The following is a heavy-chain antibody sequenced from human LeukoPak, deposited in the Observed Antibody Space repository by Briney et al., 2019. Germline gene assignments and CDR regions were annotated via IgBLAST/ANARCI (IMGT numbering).Heavy chain of an antibody. CDR3: ARQRRYYYGSGTPGVLDY. CDR2: TNHSGRP. V-gene: IGHV4-34*01. J-gene: IGHJ4*02. CDR1: GGSFSGYY. D-gene: IGHD3-10*01. Sequence: PSETLSLTCAVYGGSFSGYYWSWIRQPPGKGLEGIGETNHSGRPNYNPSLKSRVTISVDTSKNPFSLKLSSVTAADTAVYYCARQRRYYYGSGTPGVLDYWGQGTLVTVSS.